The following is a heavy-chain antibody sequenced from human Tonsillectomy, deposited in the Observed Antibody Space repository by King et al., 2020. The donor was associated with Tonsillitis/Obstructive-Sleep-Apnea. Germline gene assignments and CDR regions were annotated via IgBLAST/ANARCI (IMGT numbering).Heavy chain of an antibody. V-gene: IGHV4-31*03. J-gene: IGHJ4*02. D-gene: IGHD3-22*01. Sequence: QLQESGPGLVKPSQTLSLTCTVSGGSISSGGYYWSWIRQHPGKGLEWIGYIFYSGSTYYNPSLKSRVTISVDTCKNQFSLKLCPVTAADTAVYYCAWEGRYYYDSSGYYQYYFDYWGQGTLVTVSS. CDR2: IFYSGST. CDR3: AWEGRYYYDSSGYYQYYFDY. CDR1: GGSISSGGYY.